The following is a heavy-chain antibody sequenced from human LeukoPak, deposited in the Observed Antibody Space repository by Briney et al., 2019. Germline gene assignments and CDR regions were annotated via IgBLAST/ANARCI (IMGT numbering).Heavy chain of an antibody. CDR3: AITIRGLEYFQH. CDR1: GFTFSSYS. Sequence: GGSLRLSCAASGFTFSSYSMNWVRQAPGKGLEWVSSISGSSSYIYYADSVKGRFTISRDDSKNTLYLQMNSLRAEDTAVYYCAITIRGLEYFQHWGQGTLVTVSS. D-gene: IGHD3-10*01. J-gene: IGHJ1*01. V-gene: IGHV3-21*01. CDR2: ISGSSSYI.